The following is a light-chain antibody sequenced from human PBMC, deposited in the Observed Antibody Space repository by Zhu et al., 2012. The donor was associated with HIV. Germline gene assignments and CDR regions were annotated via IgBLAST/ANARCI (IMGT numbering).Light chain of an antibody. CDR1: QSVNSKY. J-gene: IGKJ1*01. CDR2: ATS. CDR3: HQYATTPWT. Sequence: EIVLTQSPATLSLSPGERATLSCRASQSVNSKYLAWYQQKPGQAPRLLIYATSSRATGITDGFSGSGSGTDFTLTIRRLEPEDFAVYYCHQYATTPWTFGQGTKVEIK. V-gene: IGKV3-20*01.